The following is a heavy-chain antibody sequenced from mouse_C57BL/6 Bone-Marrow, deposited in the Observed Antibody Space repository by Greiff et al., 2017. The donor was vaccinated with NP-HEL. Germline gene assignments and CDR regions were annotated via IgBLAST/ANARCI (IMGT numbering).Heavy chain of an antibody. CDR3: ARDDYYSNYRAY. CDR1: GYSITSGYY. J-gene: IGHJ3*01. V-gene: IGHV3-6*01. Sequence: EVQLQESGPGLVKPSQSLSLTCSVTGYSITSGYYWNWIRQFPGNKLEWMGYISYDGSNNYNPSLKNRISITRDTSKNQFFLKLNSVTTEDTATYYCARDDYYSNYRAYWGQGTLVTVSA. D-gene: IGHD2-5*01. CDR2: ISYDGSN.